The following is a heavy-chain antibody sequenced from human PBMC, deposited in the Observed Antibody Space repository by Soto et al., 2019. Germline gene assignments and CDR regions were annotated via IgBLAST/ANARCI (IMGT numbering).Heavy chain of an antibody. J-gene: IGHJ1*01. Sequence: ASVKVSCKASGYNFFDYGVSWVRQAPGQGLEWMGWVSPKSGNTDFARKVQGRVTMTADTSTNTAYLELRGLRSDDTAVYYCARGRTVSSIGPLLVWGQGTLVRVSS. CDR1: GYNFFDYG. CDR2: VSPKSGNT. D-gene: IGHD1-1*01. V-gene: IGHV1-18*01. CDR3: ARGRTVSSIGPLLV.